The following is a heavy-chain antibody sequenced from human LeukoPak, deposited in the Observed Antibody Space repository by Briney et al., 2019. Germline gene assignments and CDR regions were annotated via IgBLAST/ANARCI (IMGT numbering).Heavy chain of an antibody. Sequence: GASVKVSCKASGYTFTSYDINWVRQATGQGLEWMGWMNPNSGNTGYAQKFQGRVTITRNTSISTAYMELSSLRSEDTAVYYCARERAAAGPRYNWFDPWGQGTLVTVSS. CDR1: GYTFTSYD. CDR3: ARERAAAGPRYNWFDP. D-gene: IGHD6-13*01. CDR2: MNPNSGNT. V-gene: IGHV1-8*03. J-gene: IGHJ5*02.